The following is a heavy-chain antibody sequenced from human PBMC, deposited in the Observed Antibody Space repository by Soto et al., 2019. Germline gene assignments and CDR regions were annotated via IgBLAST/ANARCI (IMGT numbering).Heavy chain of an antibody. Sequence: SETLSLTCAVSSGSISSSNWWSWVRQPPGKGLEWIGEIYHSGSTNYNPSLKSRVTISVDTSKNQFSLKLSSVTAADTAVYYCAEHSSSSLYYFDYWGQGTLVT. V-gene: IGHV4-4*02. J-gene: IGHJ4*02. CDR2: IYHSGST. D-gene: IGHD6-6*01. CDR3: AEHSSSSLYYFDY. CDR1: SGSISSSNW.